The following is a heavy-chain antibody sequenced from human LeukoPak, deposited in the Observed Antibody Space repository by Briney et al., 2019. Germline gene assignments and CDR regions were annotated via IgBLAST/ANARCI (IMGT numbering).Heavy chain of an antibody. CDR3: ARVRWELLAARGYYFDY. D-gene: IGHD1-26*01. V-gene: IGHV7-4-1*02. Sequence: ASVKVSCKASGYTFTSYAMNWVRQAPGQGLEWMGWINTNTGNPTYAQGFTGRFVFSLDTSVSTAYLQISSLKAEDTAVYYCARVRWELLAARGYYFDYWGQGTLVTVSS. CDR2: INTNTGNP. CDR1: GYTFTSYA. J-gene: IGHJ4*02.